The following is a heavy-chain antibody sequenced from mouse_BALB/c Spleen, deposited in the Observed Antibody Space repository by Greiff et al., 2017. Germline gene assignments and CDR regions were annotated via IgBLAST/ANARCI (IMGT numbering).Heavy chain of an antibody. D-gene: IGHD1-1*01. CDR3: ARFDYGSSYRNYYAMDY. CDR1: GDSITSGY. V-gene: IGHV3-8*02. J-gene: IGHJ4*01. Sequence: EVKLMESGPSLVKPSQTLSLTCSVTGDSITSGYWNWIRKFPGNKLEYMGYISYSGSTYYNPSLKSRISITRDTSKNQYYLQLNSVTTEDTATYYCARFDYGSSYRNYYAMDYWGQGTSVTVSS. CDR2: ISYSGST.